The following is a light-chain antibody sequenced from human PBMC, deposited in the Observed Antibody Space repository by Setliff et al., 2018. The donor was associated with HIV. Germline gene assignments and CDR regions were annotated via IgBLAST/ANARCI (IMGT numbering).Light chain of an antibody. CDR1: TGAVTSGNF. CDR3: LLYYGTFYG. J-gene: IGLJ1*01. Sequence: QAVVTQEPSLTVSPGGTVTLTCASSTGAVTSGNFPSWFQQKPGQAPRALIYSSSKKHSWTPARFSGSLLGGKAALTLSGVQPEDEADYYCLLYYGTFYGFGSVTKGTV. CDR2: SSS. V-gene: IGLV7-43*01.